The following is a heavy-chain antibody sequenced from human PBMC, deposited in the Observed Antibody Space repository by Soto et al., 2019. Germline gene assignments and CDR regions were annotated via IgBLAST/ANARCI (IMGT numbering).Heavy chain of an antibody. CDR3: ARDRITTRGDAFDL. CDR2: IIPIPDIT. CDR1: GGTFSTYI. J-gene: IGHJ3*01. Sequence: QVQLVQSGAEVKKPGSSVKVSCKAPGGTFSTYIISWVRQAPGQGLEWKGRIIPIPDITNYAQKFQGRVTITADKSTSTAYMELSSLRSEDTGVYYCARDRITTRGDAFDLWGQGTMVTVSS. V-gene: IGHV1-69*08. D-gene: IGHD3-3*01.